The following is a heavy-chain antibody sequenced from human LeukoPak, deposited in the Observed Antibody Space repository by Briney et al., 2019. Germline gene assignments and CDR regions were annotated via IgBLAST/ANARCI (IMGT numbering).Heavy chain of an antibody. CDR1: GSSISSGVYY. V-gene: IGHV4-61*02. CDR3: ARLVLRYFDWLLQPSYFDY. CDR2: IHTRGTT. J-gene: IGHJ4*02. D-gene: IGHD3-9*01. Sequence: SETLSLTCTVSGSSISSGVYYWSWIRQPAGKGLEWIGRIHTRGTTNYNPSLKSRVTISVDTSKNQFSLKLSSVTAADTAVYYCARLVLRYFDWLLQPSYFDYWGQGTLVTVSS.